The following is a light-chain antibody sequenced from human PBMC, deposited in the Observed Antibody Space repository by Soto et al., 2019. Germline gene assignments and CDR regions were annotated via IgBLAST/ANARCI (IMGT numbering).Light chain of an antibody. CDR1: QGIRNH. CDR2: YGS. CDR3: QQYGSSLT. Sequence: IVMTQSPATLSVSPGERVTFSCRASQGIRNHLAWYQHKPGQAPRLLISYGSAGATGIPARFSGSGSGTEFTLTINSLQSEDFAVYFCQQYGSSLTFGGGTKVEIK. V-gene: IGKV3-15*01. J-gene: IGKJ4*01.